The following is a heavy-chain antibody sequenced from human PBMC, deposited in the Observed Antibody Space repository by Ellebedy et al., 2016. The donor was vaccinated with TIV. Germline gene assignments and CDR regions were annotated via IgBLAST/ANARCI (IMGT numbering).Heavy chain of an antibody. CDR3: ARGYYYGSGNSRYAY. V-gene: IGHV4-59*12. CDR1: GGSISSYY. D-gene: IGHD3-10*01. Sequence: MPSETLSLTCTVSGGSISSYYWIWLRQAPGKGLEWIGHIYYTGSTSYNPSLKSRVTISVDTSKNQFSLKLSSVTAADTAVYYCARGYYYGSGNSRYAYWGQGTLVTVSS. J-gene: IGHJ4*02. CDR2: IYYTGST.